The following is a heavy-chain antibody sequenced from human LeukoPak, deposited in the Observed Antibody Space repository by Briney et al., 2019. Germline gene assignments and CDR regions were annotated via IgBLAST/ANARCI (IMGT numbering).Heavy chain of an antibody. D-gene: IGHD2-15*01. Sequence: GGSLRLSCAASGFTFSYYGMHWVRQAPGKGLEWVALIRYDGSNKYYVDSVKGRFTISRDNSKNTLYLQMNSLRTEDTAVYYCAKEHCSGGSCYAHIDYWGQGTLVTVS. CDR3: AKEHCSGGSCYAHIDY. J-gene: IGHJ4*02. CDR2: IRYDGSNK. V-gene: IGHV3-30*02. CDR1: GFTFSYYG.